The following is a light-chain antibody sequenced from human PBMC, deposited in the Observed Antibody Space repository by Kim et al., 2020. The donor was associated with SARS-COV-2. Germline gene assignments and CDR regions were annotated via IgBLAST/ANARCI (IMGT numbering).Light chain of an antibody. V-gene: IGLV2-14*04. Sequence: QSTTISCNGTSNDVGDYDYVSWYQQHPVKTPNLIIYDVSNRPSGVSNRFSGSKSGNAASLTISGLRAEDEADYYCTSYTGSGTLGVFGGGTQLTVL. CDR3: TSYTGSGTLGV. CDR1: SNDVGDYDY. J-gene: IGLJ3*02. CDR2: DVS.